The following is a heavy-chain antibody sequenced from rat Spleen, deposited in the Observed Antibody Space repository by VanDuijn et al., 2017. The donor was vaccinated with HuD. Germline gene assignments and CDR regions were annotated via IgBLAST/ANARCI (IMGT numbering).Heavy chain of an antibody. D-gene: IGHD5-1*01. V-gene: IGHV2-47*01. CDR2: IWSGGGT. Sequence: QVQLKESGPGLVQPAQTLSLTCTVSGLSLTSNSVSWIRQPPGKGLEWMGVIWSGGGTDYNSAVKSRLSISRDTSKSQVFLKMNGLQTEDTAMYCCAINWEADYWGQGVMVTVSS. CDR1: GLSLTSNS. CDR3: AINWEADY. J-gene: IGHJ2*01.